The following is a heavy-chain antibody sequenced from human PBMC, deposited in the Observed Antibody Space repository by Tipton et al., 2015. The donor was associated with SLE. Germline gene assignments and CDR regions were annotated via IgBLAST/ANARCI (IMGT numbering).Heavy chain of an antibody. J-gene: IGHJ4*02. CDR3: AKRLGTPVTTIDY. CDR2: ISGSGDNT. Sequence: SLRLSCAASGFTFSSYAMSWVRQAPGKGLEWVSAISGSGDNTYYADSVNGRFTISRDNSKNTLYLQMNSLRVEDTAVYCCAKRLGTPVTTIDYWGQGTLVTVSS. V-gene: IGHV3-23*01. D-gene: IGHD4-17*01. CDR1: GFTFSSYA.